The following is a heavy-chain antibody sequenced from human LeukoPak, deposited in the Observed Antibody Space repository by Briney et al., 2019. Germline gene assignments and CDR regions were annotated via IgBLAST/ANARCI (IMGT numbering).Heavy chain of an antibody. CDR1: GYTLTELS. Sequence: GASVKVSCKVSGYTLTELSMHWVRQAPGKGLEWMGGFDPEDGETIYAQKFQGRVTMTEDTSTDTAHMELSSLRSEDTAVYYCARETGLVAGTNYYGMDVWGQGTTVTVSS. CDR2: FDPEDGET. CDR3: ARETGLVAGTNYYGMDV. D-gene: IGHD6-13*01. V-gene: IGHV1-24*01. J-gene: IGHJ6*02.